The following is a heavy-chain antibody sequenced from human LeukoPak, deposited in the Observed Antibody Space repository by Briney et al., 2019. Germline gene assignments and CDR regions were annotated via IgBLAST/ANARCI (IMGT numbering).Heavy chain of an antibody. J-gene: IGHJ5*02. D-gene: IGHD2-15*01. Sequence: ASVKVSCKASGYTFTSYGISWVRQAPGPGLEWMGWISTHNGNTNYAQKVQGRVTMTTDTSTNTAYMELRSLRSDDTAVYYCARHCSGGSCYSFDPWGQGTLVTVSS. CDR3: ARHCSGGSCYSFDP. CDR2: ISTHNGNT. CDR1: GYTFTSYG. V-gene: IGHV1-18*01.